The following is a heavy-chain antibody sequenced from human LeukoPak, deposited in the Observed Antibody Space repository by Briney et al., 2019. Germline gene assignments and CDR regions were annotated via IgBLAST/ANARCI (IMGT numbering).Heavy chain of an antibody. D-gene: IGHD3-10*01. CDR3: ARDQGSGAPDY. V-gene: IGHV4-4*07. CDR1: GGSISSYS. J-gene: IGHJ4*02. CDR2: IYST. Sequence: PSETLSLTCTVSGGSISSYSWSWIRQPAGKGLEWIGRIYSTNYNPSLKSRVTISVDTPKNQFSLKLSSVTAADTAVYYCARDQGSGAPDYWGQGTLVTVSS.